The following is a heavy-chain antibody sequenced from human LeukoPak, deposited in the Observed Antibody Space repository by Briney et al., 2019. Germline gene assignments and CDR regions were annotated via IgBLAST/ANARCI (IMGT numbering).Heavy chain of an antibody. CDR2: ISYSGST. J-gene: IGHJ4*02. V-gene: IGHV4-30-4*08. CDR3: ARTLDSSGYYYDY. D-gene: IGHD3-22*01. Sequence: SWIRQPPGKGLEWIGYISYSGSTYYNPSLKSRVTISLDTSKNQFSLKLSSVTAADTAVYYCARTLDSSGYYYDYWGQGTLVTVSS.